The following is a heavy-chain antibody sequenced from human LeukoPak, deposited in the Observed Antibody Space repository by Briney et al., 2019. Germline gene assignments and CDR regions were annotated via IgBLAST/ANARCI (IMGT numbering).Heavy chain of an antibody. V-gene: IGHV3-23*01. D-gene: IGHD3-22*01. J-gene: IGHJ4*02. CDR1: GFTFSSYA. CDR2: FSGSGGST. Sequence: GGSLRLSCAASGFTFSSYAMSWVRQAPGKGLEWVSAFSGSGGSTYYADSVKGRFTISRDNSKNTLYLQMNSLRAEDTAVYYCAKDHITMIVVVIGHYFDYWGQGTLVTVSS. CDR3: AKDHITMIVVVIGHYFDY.